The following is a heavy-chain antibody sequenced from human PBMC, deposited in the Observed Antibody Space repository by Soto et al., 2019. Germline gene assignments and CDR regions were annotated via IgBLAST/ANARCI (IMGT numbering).Heavy chain of an antibody. CDR1: GGSISSYY. D-gene: IGHD3-9*01. J-gene: IGHJ4*02. CDR3: ARSPHVFNYDILTGYYHFVY. Sequence: SETLSLTCTVSGGSISSYYWSWIRQPPGKGLEWIGYIYYSGSTNYNPSLKSRVTISVDTSKNQFSLKLSSVTAADTAVYYCARSPHVFNYDILTGYYHFVYWGQGTLVTVSS. CDR2: IYYSGST. V-gene: IGHV4-59*01.